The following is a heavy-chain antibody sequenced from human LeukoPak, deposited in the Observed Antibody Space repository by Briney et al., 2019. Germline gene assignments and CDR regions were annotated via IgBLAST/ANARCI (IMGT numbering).Heavy chain of an antibody. CDR3: ARGAAAENNWFDP. D-gene: IGHD6-13*01. V-gene: IGHV4-59*01. J-gene: IGHJ5*02. CDR2: IYYSGST. CDR1: GGSISSYY. Sequence: SETLSLTCTVSGGSISSYYWSWIRQPPGKGQEWIGYIYYSGSTNYNPSLKSQVTISVDTSKNQFSLKLSSVTAADTAVYYCARGAAAENNWFDPWGQGTLVTASS.